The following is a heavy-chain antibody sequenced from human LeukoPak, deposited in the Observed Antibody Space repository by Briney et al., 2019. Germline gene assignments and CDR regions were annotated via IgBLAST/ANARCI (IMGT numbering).Heavy chain of an antibody. CDR3: AKGVSSSWSNDAFDI. Sequence: GGSLRLSCSASGFTFSSYPMHWVRQAPGKGLEYVSAISHNGGVTYYADSVKGRYTISRDNTKNTLYLQMSSLRAEDTAVYYCAKGVSSSWSNDAFDIWGQGTMVTVSS. J-gene: IGHJ3*02. D-gene: IGHD6-13*01. V-gene: IGHV3-64D*06. CDR2: ISHNGGVT. CDR1: GFTFSSYP.